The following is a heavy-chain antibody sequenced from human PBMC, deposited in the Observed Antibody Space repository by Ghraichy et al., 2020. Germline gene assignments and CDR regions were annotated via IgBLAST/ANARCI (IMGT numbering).Heavy chain of an antibody. J-gene: IGHJ4*02. CDR1: GGSISSSSYY. V-gene: IGHV4-39*01. Sequence: SETLSLTCTVSGGSISSSSYYWGWIRQPPGKGLEWIGSIYYSGSTYYNPSLKSRVTISVDTSKNQFSLKLSSVTAADTAVYYCAQGGDTAMGDYGDYVPFLDYWGQGTLVTVSS. CDR2: IYYSGST. CDR3: AQGGDTAMGDYGDYVPFLDY. D-gene: IGHD4-17*01.